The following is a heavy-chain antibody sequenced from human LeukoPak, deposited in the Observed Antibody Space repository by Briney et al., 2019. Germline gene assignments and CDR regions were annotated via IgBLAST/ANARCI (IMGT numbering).Heavy chain of an antibody. J-gene: IGHJ3*02. CDR3: ARGVVLGQDDAFDI. CDR2: IFCRGSI. V-gene: IGHV4-59*12. CDR1: GGSISNYY. Sequence: SETLSLTCTVSGGSISNYYWSWIRQPPGKGLEWIGYIFCRGSIDYGPSLQSRVTISVDTSKNHLSLRLTSVTAADTAVYFCARGVVLGQDDAFDIWGRGTMVTVSS. D-gene: IGHD3/OR15-3a*01.